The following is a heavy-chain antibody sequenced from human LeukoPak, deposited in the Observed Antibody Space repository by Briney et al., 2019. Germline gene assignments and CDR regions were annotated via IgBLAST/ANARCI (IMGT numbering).Heavy chain of an antibody. J-gene: IGHJ3*02. CDR1: EFTFSIFA. CDR2: FSGSGGNT. D-gene: IGHD1-26*01. V-gene: IGHV3-23*01. Sequence: QPGGSLRLSCAASEFTFSIFAINWVRQAPGKGLEWVSGFSGSGGNTNYADSVKGRFTISRDISKNTLYLQMNSLRAEDTAVYYCANLWELRGYDAFDIWGQGTMVTVSS. CDR3: ANLWELRGYDAFDI.